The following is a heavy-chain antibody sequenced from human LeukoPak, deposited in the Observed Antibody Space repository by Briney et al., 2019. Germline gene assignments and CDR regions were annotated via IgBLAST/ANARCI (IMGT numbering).Heavy chain of an antibody. CDR2: INPNSGGT. J-gene: IGHJ4*02. CDR1: GYTFTGYY. CDR3: CKEMATTKEYFPFDY. V-gene: IGHV1-2*02. D-gene: IGHD5-24*01. Sequence: GASVKISCKASGYTFTGYYMHWVRQAPGQGLEWMGWINPNSGGTNYAQKFQGRITMTRDTSISTAYMELSRLRSDDTAVYYCCKEMATTKEYFPFDYWGQGTLVTVSS.